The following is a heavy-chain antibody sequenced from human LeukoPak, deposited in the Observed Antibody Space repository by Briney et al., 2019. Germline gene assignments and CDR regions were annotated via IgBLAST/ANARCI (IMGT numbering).Heavy chain of an antibody. CDR3: ARATYFDFWSGGYFDY. Sequence: ETLSLTCTVSGGSISSYYWSWVRQAPGKGLEWVANIKQDGSEKYYVDSVKGRFTISRDNAKNSLFLQMNSLRAEDTAVYYCARATYFDFWSGGYFDYWGQRTLVTVSS. D-gene: IGHD3-3*01. J-gene: IGHJ4*02. CDR1: GGSISSYY. CDR2: IKQDGSEK. V-gene: IGHV3-7*01.